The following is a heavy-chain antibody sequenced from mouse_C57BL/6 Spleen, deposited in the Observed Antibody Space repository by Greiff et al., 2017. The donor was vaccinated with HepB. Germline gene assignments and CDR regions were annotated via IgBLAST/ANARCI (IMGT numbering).Heavy chain of an antibody. CDR2: IDPSDSYT. CDR1: GYTFTSYW. Sequence: QVQLQQSGAELVKPGASVKLSCKASGYTFTSYWMQWVKQRPGQGLEWIGEIDPSDSYTNYNQKFKGKATLTVDTSSSTAYMQLSSLTSEDSAVYYCARVTTVVDYWGQGTTLTVSS. V-gene: IGHV1-50*01. D-gene: IGHD1-1*01. J-gene: IGHJ2*01. CDR3: ARVTTVVDY.